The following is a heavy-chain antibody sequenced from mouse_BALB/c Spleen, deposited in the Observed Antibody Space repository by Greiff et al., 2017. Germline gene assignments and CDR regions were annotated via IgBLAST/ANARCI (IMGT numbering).Heavy chain of an antibody. Sequence: EVQLQQSGPGLVKPSQSLSLTCSVTGYSITSGYYWNWIRQFPGNKLEWMGYISYDGSNNYNPSLKNRISITRDTSKNQLFLKLNSVTTEDTATYYCATTMIKRDAMDYWGQGTSVTVSS. J-gene: IGHJ4*01. V-gene: IGHV3-6*02. CDR3: ATTMIKRDAMDY. CDR1: GYSITSGYY. CDR2: ISYDGSN. D-gene: IGHD2-4*01.